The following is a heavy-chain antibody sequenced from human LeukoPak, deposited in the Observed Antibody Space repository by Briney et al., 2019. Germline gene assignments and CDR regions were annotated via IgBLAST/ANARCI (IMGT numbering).Heavy chain of an antibody. J-gene: IGHJ4*02. V-gene: IGHV3-23*01. CDR1: GFTFRNYA. CDR3: AKDPITMIRGVNNDIDY. CDR2: IGGSGGST. D-gene: IGHD3-10*01. Sequence: PGGSLRLSCAASGFTFRNYAMSWVRQAPGKGLEWVSAIGGSGGSTYYVDSVKGRLTISRDNSKNTLYLQMNGLRAEDTAVYYCAKDPITMIRGVNNDIDYWGQGTLVTVSS.